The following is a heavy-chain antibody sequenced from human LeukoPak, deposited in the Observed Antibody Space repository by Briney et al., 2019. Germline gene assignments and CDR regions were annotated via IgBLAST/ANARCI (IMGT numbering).Heavy chain of an antibody. V-gene: IGHV4-61*02. CDR1: GGSISSGSYY. J-gene: IGHJ4*03. D-gene: IGHD2-2*01. Sequence: SQTLSLTCTVSGGSISSGSYYWSWIRQPAGRGLEWIGRIYTSESTNYNPGSTDYNPSLKSRLTISVDTSQNQFSLKLRSVTAADTAVYYCARVVPAAVSPPRWGQGTLVTVSS. CDR2: IYTSESTNYNPGST. CDR3: ARVVPAAVSPPR.